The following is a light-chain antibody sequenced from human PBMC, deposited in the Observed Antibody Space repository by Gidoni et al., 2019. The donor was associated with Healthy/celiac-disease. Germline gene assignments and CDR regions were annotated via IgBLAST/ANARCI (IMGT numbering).Light chain of an antibody. CDR1: SSDVGGYNY. Sequence: QSALTQPALVSGSPGQSITLSCTGTSSDVGGYNYVSWYHQHPGKAPKLMIYDVSNRPSGVSNRFSGSKSGNTASLTISGLQAEDEADYYCSSYTSSSTLEVVFGGGTKLTVL. V-gene: IGLV2-14*01. CDR3: SSYTSSSTLEVV. J-gene: IGLJ2*01. CDR2: DVS.